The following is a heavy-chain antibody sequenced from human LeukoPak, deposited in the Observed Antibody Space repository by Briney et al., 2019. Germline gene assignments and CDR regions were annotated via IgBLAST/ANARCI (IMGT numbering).Heavy chain of an antibody. CDR1: GDSINSANYY. Sequence: PSETLSLTCTVSGDSINSANYYWTWVRQPAGKGLELTGRIYTSGSTNYNPSLKSRVTISVDTSKNQFSLRLTSVTAADTAVYYCARARYCTGGACRLPDVFDIWGQGTIVTVSS. D-gene: IGHD2-8*02. V-gene: IGHV4-61*02. CDR2: IYTSGST. CDR3: ARARYCTGGACRLPDVFDI. J-gene: IGHJ3*02.